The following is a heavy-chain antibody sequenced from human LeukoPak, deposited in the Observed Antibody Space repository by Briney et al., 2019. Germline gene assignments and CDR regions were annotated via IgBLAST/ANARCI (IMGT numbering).Heavy chain of an antibody. J-gene: IGHJ5*02. D-gene: IGHD1-1*01. V-gene: IGHV3-23*01. CDR2: ISGSGGSI. Sequence: GGSLRLSCAGSGFNFSNFAMNWVRQTPEKGLEWVSFISGSGGSIHYGGSVKGRFTISRDNSKNTLYLQMNSLRAEDTAVYYCARDQNWNVVRSRLGGWFDPWGQGTLVTVSS. CDR1: GFNFSNFA. CDR3: ARDQNWNVVRSRLGGWFDP.